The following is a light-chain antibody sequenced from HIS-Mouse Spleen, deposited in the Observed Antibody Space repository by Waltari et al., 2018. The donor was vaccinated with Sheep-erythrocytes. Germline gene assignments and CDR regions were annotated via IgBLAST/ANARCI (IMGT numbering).Light chain of an antibody. CDR1: KLRDTY. J-gene: IGLJ2*01. V-gene: IGLV3-1*01. Sequence: SYELTQPPSVFVSPGQTASITCSGDKLRDTYACWYHQKPGQSPVLVIYQDSKRPSGIPERFSGSNSGNTATLTISGTQAMDEADYYCQAWDSSTVVFGGGTKLTVL. CDR2: QDS. CDR3: QAWDSSTVV.